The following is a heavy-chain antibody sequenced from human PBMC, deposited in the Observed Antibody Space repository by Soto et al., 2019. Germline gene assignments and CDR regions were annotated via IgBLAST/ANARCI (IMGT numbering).Heavy chain of an antibody. CDR2: IYSGGST. Sequence: EVQLVESGGGLVQPGGSLRLSCAASGFTVSSNYMSWVRQDPGKGLEWVSVIYSGGSTYYADSVKGRFTISRDNSKNTLYLQINSLRAEDTAVYYCAREALEGRFGETLRDYRGQGTLVTASS. CDR3: AREALEGRFGETLRDY. D-gene: IGHD3-10*01. CDR1: GFTVSSNY. V-gene: IGHV3-66*01. J-gene: IGHJ4*02.